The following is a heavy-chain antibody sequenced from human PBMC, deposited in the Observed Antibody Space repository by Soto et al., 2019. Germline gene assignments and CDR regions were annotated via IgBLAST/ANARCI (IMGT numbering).Heavy chain of an antibody. D-gene: IGHD5-12*01. Sequence: QVQLVESGGGVVQPGRSLRLSCAASGFTFSSYGMHWFRQAPGKGLEWVAVISYDGSNKYYADSVKGRFTISRDNSKNTLYLQMNSLRAEDTAVYYCAKNYGYDRGGFDYWGQGTLVTVSS. CDR3: AKNYGYDRGGFDY. V-gene: IGHV3-30*18. CDR2: ISYDGSNK. J-gene: IGHJ4*02. CDR1: GFTFSSYG.